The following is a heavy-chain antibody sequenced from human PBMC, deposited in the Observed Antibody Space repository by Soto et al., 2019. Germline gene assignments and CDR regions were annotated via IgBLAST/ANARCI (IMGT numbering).Heavy chain of an antibody. J-gene: IGHJ4*02. V-gene: IGHV1-2*02. CDR1: GYTFTGYF. Sequence: GPVKVSCKASGYTFTGYFMHWVRQAPGQGLEWMGWINPKTGVTNYAQKFQGRVTMTRDTSISTAYMELGRLRSDDTAMYYCARDLRSGYDTFFDYWGQGTQVTVSS. D-gene: IGHD5-12*01. CDR3: ARDLRSGYDTFFDY. CDR2: INPKTGVT.